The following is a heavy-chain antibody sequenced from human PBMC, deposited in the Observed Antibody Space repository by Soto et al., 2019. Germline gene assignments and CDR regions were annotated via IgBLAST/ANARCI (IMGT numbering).Heavy chain of an antibody. CDR1: GYAFTTYG. V-gene: IGHV1-18*01. CDR3: ARGRDGDY. J-gene: IGHJ4*02. CDR2: ISAHNGNT. Sequence: QVHLVQSGAEVKKPGASVKVSCKGSGYAFTTYGITWVRQAPGQGLEWMGWISAHNGNTNYAQKPQDRVTVTRDTSTSAAYMELRSLRSDDTAVDYCARGRDGDYWGQGALVTVSS. D-gene: IGHD6-6*01.